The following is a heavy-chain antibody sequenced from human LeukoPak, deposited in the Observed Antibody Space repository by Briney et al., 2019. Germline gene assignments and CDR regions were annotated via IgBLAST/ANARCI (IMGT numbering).Heavy chain of an antibody. CDR3: ARCRTSIQLWDYFDY. Sequence: GGSLRLSCAASGFTFSSYSMNWVRQAPGKGLEWVSSISSSSSYIYYADSVKGRFTISRDNAKNSLYLQMNSLRAEDTAVYYCARCRTSIQLWDYFDYWGQGTLVTVSS. CDR1: GFTFSSYS. D-gene: IGHD5-18*01. J-gene: IGHJ4*02. CDR2: ISSSSSYI. V-gene: IGHV3-21*01.